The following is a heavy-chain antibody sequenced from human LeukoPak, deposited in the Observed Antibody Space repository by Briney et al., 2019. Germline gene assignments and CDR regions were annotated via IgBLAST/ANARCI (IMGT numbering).Heavy chain of an antibody. D-gene: IGHD3-10*01. CDR2: INHSGST. CDR3: ARVRGLLLWFGELLYPNWFDP. Sequence: KPSETLSLTCAVYGGSFSGYYWSWIRQPPGKGLEWIEEINHSGSTNYNPSLKSRVTISVDTSKNQFSLKLSSVTAADTAVYYCARVRGLLLWFGELLYPNWFDPWGQGTLVTVSS. CDR1: GGSFSGYY. J-gene: IGHJ5*02. V-gene: IGHV4-34*01.